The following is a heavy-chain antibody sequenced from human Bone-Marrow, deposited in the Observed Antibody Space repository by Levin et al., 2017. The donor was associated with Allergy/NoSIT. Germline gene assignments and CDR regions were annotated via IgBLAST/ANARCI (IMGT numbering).Heavy chain of an antibody. CDR1: GFIFRNYA. J-gene: IGHJ4*02. Sequence: SCAASGFIFRNYAMNWVRQAPGKGLEWVSQISGSGGNTHYADSVKGRFTISRDNSNNTLYLQTNSLRVENTAVYYCAGYDTSAYHSPFACWGQGTLVTVSS. D-gene: IGHD3-22*01. CDR2: ISGSGGNT. V-gene: IGHV3-23*01. CDR3: AGYDTSAYHSPFAC.